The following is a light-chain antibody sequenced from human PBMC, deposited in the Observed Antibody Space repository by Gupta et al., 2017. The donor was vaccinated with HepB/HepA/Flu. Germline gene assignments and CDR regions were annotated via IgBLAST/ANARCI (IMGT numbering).Light chain of an antibody. J-gene: IGLJ2*01. CDR3: AAWDTSLGGHVV. Sequence: QSALTQPPSASGTPGQRVNISCSGSGSNIGTSFVYCYQLLPGAAPKVLMYRNSQRPSGVPDRFSGSKSGTSAALGNSGLRSDDEGDYYCAAWDTSLGGHVVFGGGTKVTVL. CDR2: RNS. V-gene: IGLV1-47*01. CDR1: GSNIGTSF.